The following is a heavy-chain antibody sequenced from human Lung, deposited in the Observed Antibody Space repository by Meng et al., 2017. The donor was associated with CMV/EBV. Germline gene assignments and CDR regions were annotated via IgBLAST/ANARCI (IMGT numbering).Heavy chain of an antibody. CDR3: AREGSARSIVAPGYYYGMDV. Sequence: GGSLRLXCAASGFTLSSYSMNWVRQAPGKGLEWVSYISSSSSTIYYADSVKGRLPISRDNAKNSLYLQMNSLRAEDTAVYYCAREGSARSIVAPGYYYGMDVWXQGTTVTVSS. D-gene: IGHD2-21*01. CDR1: GFTLSSYS. J-gene: IGHJ6*02. V-gene: IGHV3-48*04. CDR2: ISSSSSTI.